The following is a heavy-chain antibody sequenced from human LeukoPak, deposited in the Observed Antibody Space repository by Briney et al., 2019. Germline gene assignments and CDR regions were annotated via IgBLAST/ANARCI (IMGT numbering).Heavy chain of an antibody. J-gene: IGHJ6*03. CDR2: ISYDGSNK. Sequence: GGSLRLSCAASGFTFSSYAMHWVRQAPGKGLEWVGVISYDGSNKYYADSVKGRFTISRDNSKNTLYLQMNSLRAEDTAVYYCAREVHLTYYYYYYYMDVWGKGTTVTVSS. CDR1: GFTFSSYA. D-gene: IGHD1-1*01. V-gene: IGHV3-30*01. CDR3: AREVHLTYYYYYYYMDV.